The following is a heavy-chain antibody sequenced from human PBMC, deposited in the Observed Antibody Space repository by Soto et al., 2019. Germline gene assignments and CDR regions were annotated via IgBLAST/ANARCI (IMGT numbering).Heavy chain of an antibody. CDR2: ISAHNGKT. Sequence: QVHLVQSGAEVKKPGASVKVSCKGSGYGFTTYGITWVRQAPGPGLEWMAWISAHNGKTNSAQQLNDRVTVTRVTSQSSAYMALRSRRSDDTAVSACARRRYGDDWGQGALGTVSS. CDR3: ARRRYGDD. V-gene: IGHV1-18*01. J-gene: IGHJ4*02. D-gene: IGHD1-1*01. CDR1: GYGFTTYG.